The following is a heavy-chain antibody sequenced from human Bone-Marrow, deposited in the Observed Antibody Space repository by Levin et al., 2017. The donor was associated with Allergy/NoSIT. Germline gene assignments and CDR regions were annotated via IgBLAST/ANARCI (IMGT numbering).Heavy chain of an antibody. CDR3: ARRSDYYDSSAYVY. Sequence: SVKVSCKASGYTFTTYDINWVRQATGQGPEWMGWINPDSGNTGYAQKFQGRITMTRDTSISTVYMELSSLRSEDTAVYYCARRSDYYDSSAYVYWGQGALVTVSS. J-gene: IGHJ4*02. D-gene: IGHD3-22*01. CDR1: GYTFTTYD. CDR2: INPDSGNT. V-gene: IGHV1-8*01.